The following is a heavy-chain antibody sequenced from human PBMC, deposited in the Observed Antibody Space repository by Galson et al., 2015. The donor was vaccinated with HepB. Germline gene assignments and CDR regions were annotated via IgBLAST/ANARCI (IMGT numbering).Heavy chain of an antibody. CDR3: AKARSQWLRPYYFAY. CDR1: GFTFSSYA. V-gene: IGHV3-23*01. CDR2: ISGSGGNT. J-gene: IGHJ4*02. D-gene: IGHD6-19*01. Sequence: SLRLSCAASGFTFSSYAMSWVRQAPGKGLEWISTISGSGGNTYYADSVKGRSTISRDNSKNTLYLQMNSLRAEDTAIYYCAKARSQWLRPYYFAYWGQGTLVTVSS.